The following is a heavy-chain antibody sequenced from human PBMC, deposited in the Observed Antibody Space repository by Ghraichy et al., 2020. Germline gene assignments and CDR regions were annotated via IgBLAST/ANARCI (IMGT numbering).Heavy chain of an antibody. CDR2: ISAYNGNT. J-gene: IGHJ6*03. Sequence: ASVKVSCKASGYTFTSYGISWVRQAPGQGLEWMGWISAYNGNTNYAQKLQGRVTMTTDTSTSTAYMELRSLRSDDTAVYYCARGYSSGWKRIDYYYYMDVWGKGTTVTVSS. V-gene: IGHV1-18*01. CDR3: ARGYSSGWKRIDYYYYMDV. D-gene: IGHD6-19*01. CDR1: GYTFTSYG.